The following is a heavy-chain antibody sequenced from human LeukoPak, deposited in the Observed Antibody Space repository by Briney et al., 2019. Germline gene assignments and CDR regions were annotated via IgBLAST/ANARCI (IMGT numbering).Heavy chain of an antibody. D-gene: IGHD3-22*01. CDR1: GYTFTGYY. Sequence: ASVKVSCKASGYTFTGYYMHWVRQAPGQGLEWMGRINPNSGGTNYAQKFQGRVTMTRDTSISTAYMELSRLRSDDTAVYYCARARLSSGYATVIDYWGQGTLVTVSS. CDR3: ARARLSSGYATVIDY. J-gene: IGHJ4*02. CDR2: INPNSGGT. V-gene: IGHV1-2*06.